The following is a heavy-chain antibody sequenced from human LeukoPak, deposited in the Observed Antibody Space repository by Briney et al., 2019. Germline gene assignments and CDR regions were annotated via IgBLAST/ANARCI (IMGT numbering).Heavy chain of an antibody. D-gene: IGHD1-1*01. V-gene: IGHV3-23*01. CDR3: AKMAGMTRQVYYMDV. J-gene: IGHJ6*03. Sequence: GRSLRLSCAASGFTFSSCAMSWARQAPGNGLEWVSALYGSGETTYHADSVKGRFTVSRDNSKNTLYLQMDGRRAEDTAVYYCAKMAGMTRQVYYMDVWGKGATVTVSS. CDR1: GFTFSSCA. CDR2: LYGSGETT.